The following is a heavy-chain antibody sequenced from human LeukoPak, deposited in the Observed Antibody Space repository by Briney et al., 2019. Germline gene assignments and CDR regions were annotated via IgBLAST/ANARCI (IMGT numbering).Heavy chain of an antibody. CDR3: TRDTGGSGSYPDY. V-gene: IGHV3-7*01. D-gene: IGHD1-26*01. Sequence: GSLRLSCAASGFTFSSYWMTWVRQPPGKGLEGVANIRQDGSEKYYWDSVKGRFTISRDNAKNSVYLQMNSLRAEDTAVYYCTRDTGGSGSYPDYWGQGTLVTVSS. CDR2: IRQDGSEK. J-gene: IGHJ4*02. CDR1: GFTFSSYW.